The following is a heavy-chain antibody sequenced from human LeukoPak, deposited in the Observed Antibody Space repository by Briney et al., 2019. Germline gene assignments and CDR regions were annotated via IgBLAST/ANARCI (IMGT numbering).Heavy chain of an antibody. D-gene: IGHD4-17*01. CDR1: GGSISSAVYS. V-gene: IGHV4-30-2*01. Sequence: SETLSLTCAVSGGSISSAVYSWSWIRQPPGKGLEWIGNIYHSGSTYYSPSLRSRVIISVDTSKNQFSLKLSSVTAAGTALYYCAREYLGNTYGDTGGYFDNWGQGTLVTVSS. CDR2: IYHSGST. J-gene: IGHJ4*02. CDR3: AREYLGNTYGDTGGYFDN.